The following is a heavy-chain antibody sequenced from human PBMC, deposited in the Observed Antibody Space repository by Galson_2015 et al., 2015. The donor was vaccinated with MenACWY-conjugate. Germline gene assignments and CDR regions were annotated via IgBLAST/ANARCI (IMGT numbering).Heavy chain of an antibody. Sequence: PALVKPTQTLTLTCTFSGFSLSTSGMCVTWIRQPPGKALEWLARIDWDDGKYYSTSLKSRLTISKDTSKNQVVLTMTNMDPVDTATFYCARVSASGWSIIDYWGQGALVTVSS. CDR1: GFSLSTSGMC. CDR2: IDWDDGK. CDR3: ARVSASGWSIIDY. D-gene: IGHD6-19*01. V-gene: IGHV2-70*11. J-gene: IGHJ4*02.